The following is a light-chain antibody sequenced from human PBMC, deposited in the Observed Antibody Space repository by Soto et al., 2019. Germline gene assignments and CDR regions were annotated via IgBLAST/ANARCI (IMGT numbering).Light chain of an antibody. CDR2: GAS. Sequence: EIVMTQSPATLSVSPGERATLSCWASESISTRLAWYQQKPGQAPRLLIYGASTRATGIPDRFRGSGSGTEFILTISSLQSEDFAVYYCQQYSDWSPWTFGQGTKVEIK. CDR3: QQYSDWSPWT. CDR1: ESISTR. J-gene: IGKJ1*01. V-gene: IGKV3-15*01.